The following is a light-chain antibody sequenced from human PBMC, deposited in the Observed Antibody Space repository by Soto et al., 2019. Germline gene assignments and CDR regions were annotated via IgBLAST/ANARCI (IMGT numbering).Light chain of an antibody. Sequence: DIQMTQSPSSLSASLGDRVTITGRASQSINSYLNWYQQKPGKAPELLIYAASSLQSGVPSRFSGSGSGTDFTLTISSLQPEDFATYYCQQHNSFSITFGQGTRLEIK. V-gene: IGKV1-39*01. CDR2: AAS. J-gene: IGKJ5*01. CDR3: QQHNSFSIT. CDR1: QSINSY.